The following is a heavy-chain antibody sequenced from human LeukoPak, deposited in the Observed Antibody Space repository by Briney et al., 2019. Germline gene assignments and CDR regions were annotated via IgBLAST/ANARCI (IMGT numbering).Heavy chain of an antibody. CDR3: AKGAYDYIEMGYFDY. D-gene: IGHD5-12*01. CDR2: IVASIGST. J-gene: IGHJ4*02. V-gene: IGHV3-23*01. CDR1: GFSISNSA. Sequence: GGSLRLSCAASGFSISNSAMSWVRQAPGKGLDCVSLIVASIGSTFYADFVKSRFTICRDSSKNTLYLKMNSLRAEDMAVYYCAKGAYDYIEMGYFDYWGQGTLVTVSS.